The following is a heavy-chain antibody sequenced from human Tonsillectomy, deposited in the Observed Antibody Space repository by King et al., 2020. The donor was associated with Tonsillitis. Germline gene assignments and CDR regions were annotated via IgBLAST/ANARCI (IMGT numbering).Heavy chain of an antibody. CDR3: AKGPRYNWLLYPQH. J-gene: IGHJ1*01. D-gene: IGHD3/OR15-3a*01. V-gene: IGHV3-23*04. Sequence: VQLVESGGGLVQPGGSLRLSCAASGFTFSSYAMSWVRQAPGKGXEWVXXXXGXGXXTXYXDSVKGRFTISRDNSKNTLYLQMNSLRAEDTAVYYCAKGPRYNWLLYPQHWGQGTLVTVSS. CDR2: XXGXGXXT. CDR1: GFTFSSYA.